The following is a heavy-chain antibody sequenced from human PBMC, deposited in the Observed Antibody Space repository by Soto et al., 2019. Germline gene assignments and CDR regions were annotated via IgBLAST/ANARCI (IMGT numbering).Heavy chain of an antibody. V-gene: IGHV4-59*08. CDR3: ARQSGGYYYYGMDF. Sequence: PSETLSLTCTVSGGSISSYYWSWIRQPPGKGLEWIGYIYYSGSTNYNPSLKSRVTISVDTSKNQFSLKLSSVTAADTAVYYCARQSGGYYYYGMDFWGQGTTVTV. D-gene: IGHD1-26*01. CDR2: IYYSGST. CDR1: GGSISSYY. J-gene: IGHJ6*02.